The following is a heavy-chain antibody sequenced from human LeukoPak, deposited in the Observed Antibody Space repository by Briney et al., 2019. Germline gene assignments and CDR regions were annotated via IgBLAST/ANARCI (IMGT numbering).Heavy chain of an antibody. J-gene: IGHJ6*03. V-gene: IGHV4-59*08. Sequence: SETLSLTCTVSGGSISSYYWSWIRQPPGKGLEWIGYIYYSGSTNYNPSLKSRVTISLGTSKNQFSLKLSSVTAADTAVYYCARQVVVVPAAARTLYYYMDVWGKGTTVTVSS. CDR2: IYYSGST. CDR1: GGSISSYY. CDR3: ARQVVVVPAAARTLYYYMDV. D-gene: IGHD2-2*01.